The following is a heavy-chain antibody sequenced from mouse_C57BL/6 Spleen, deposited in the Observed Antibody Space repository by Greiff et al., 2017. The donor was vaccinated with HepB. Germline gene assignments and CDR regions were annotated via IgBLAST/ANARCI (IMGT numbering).Heavy chain of an antibody. CDR1: GYTFTDYE. CDR3: TRRDYGSSFLDY. V-gene: IGHV1-15*01. D-gene: IGHD1-1*01. CDR2: IDPETGGT. Sequence: LVESGAELVRPGASVTLSCKASGYTFTDYEMHWVKQTPVHGLEWIGAIDPETGGTAYNQKFKGKAILTADKSSSTAYMELRSLTSEDSAVYYCTRRDYGSSFLDYWGQGTTLTVSS. J-gene: IGHJ2*01.